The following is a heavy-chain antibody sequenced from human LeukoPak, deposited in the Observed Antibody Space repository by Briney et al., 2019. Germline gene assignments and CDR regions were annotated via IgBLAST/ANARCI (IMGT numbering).Heavy chain of an antibody. Sequence: PSETLSLTCTVSGYSISSGYYWGWIRQPPGKGLEWIGYIYYSGSTNYNPSLKSRVTISVDTSKNQFSLKLSSVTAADTAVYYCARAGWELRNAFDIWGQGTMVTVSS. V-gene: IGHV4-61*01. CDR3: ARAGWELRNAFDI. D-gene: IGHD1-26*01. CDR2: IYYSGST. CDR1: GYSISSGYY. J-gene: IGHJ3*02.